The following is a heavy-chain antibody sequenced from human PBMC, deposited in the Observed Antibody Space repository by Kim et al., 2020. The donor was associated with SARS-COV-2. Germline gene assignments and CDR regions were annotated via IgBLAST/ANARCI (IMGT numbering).Heavy chain of an antibody. CDR3: ATLTYYYDSSGYYGPYDDY. Sequence: SETLSLTCTVSGGSISSSSYYWGWIRQPPGKGLEWIGSIYYSGSTYYNPSLKSRVTISVDTSKNQFSLKLCSVTAADTAVYYCATLTYYYDSSGYYGPYDDYWGQGTLVTVSS. D-gene: IGHD3-22*01. CDR1: GGSISSSSYY. CDR2: IYYSGST. J-gene: IGHJ4*02. V-gene: IGHV4-39*01.